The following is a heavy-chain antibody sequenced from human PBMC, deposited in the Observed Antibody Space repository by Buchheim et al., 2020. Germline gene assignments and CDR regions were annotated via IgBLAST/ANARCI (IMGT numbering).Heavy chain of an antibody. J-gene: IGHJ6*02. V-gene: IGHV4-59*08. D-gene: IGHD3-10*01. CDR2: IYYSGST. Sequence: QVQLQESGPGLVKPSETLSLTCTVSGGSISSYYWSWIRQPPGKGLEWIGYIYYSGSTNYNPSLKSRVTISVDTSKNQFSLKLSSVPAADTAVYYCARKPRRGGMDVWGQGTT. CDR1: GGSISSYY. CDR3: ARKPRRGGMDV.